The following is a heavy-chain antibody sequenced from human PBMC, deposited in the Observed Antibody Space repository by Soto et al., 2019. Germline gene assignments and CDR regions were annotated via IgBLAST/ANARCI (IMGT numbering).Heavy chain of an antibody. Sequence: EVQLVESGGGLVKPGGSLRLSCAASGFTFSSYSMNWVRQAPGKGLEWVSSISSSSSYIYYADSVKGRFTISRDNAKNSLYLQMNSLRAEDTAVYYCARSEVLRFLEWLSNQYYYYGMDVWGQGTTVTVSS. D-gene: IGHD3-3*01. CDR1: GFTFSSYS. CDR3: ARSEVLRFLEWLSNQYYYYGMDV. J-gene: IGHJ6*02. V-gene: IGHV3-21*01. CDR2: ISSSSSYI.